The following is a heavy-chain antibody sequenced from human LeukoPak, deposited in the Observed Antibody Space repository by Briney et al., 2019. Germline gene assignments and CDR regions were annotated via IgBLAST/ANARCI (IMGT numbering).Heavy chain of an antibody. Sequence: GSLRLSCAASGFTFSSYAMSWVRQAPGKGLEWVSAISGSGGSTYYADFGKGRFTISRDNSKNTLYLQMNSLRAEDTAVYYCAKAAGLKDIVVVPAASYYFDYWGQGTLVTVSS. D-gene: IGHD2-2*01. CDR2: ISGSGGST. CDR1: GFTFSSYA. J-gene: IGHJ4*02. V-gene: IGHV3-23*01. CDR3: AKAAGLKDIVVVPAASYYFDY.